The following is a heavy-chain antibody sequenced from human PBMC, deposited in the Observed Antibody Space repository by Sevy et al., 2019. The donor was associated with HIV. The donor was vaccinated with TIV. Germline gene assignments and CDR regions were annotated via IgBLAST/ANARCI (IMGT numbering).Heavy chain of an antibody. Sequence: GESLKISCKGSGYSFTSYCIGWVRQMPGKGLEWMGMIYPGDSDTRYSPSFQGQVTISADKSISTAYLQWSSLKASDTAMYYCASTLTVAGIATGAFDIWGQGTMVTVSS. V-gene: IGHV5-51*01. CDR2: IYPGDSDT. CDR1: GYSFTSYC. CDR3: ASTLTVAGIATGAFDI. D-gene: IGHD6-25*01. J-gene: IGHJ3*02.